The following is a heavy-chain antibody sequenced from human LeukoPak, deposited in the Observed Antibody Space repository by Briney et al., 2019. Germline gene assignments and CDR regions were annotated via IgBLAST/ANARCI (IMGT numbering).Heavy chain of an antibody. Sequence: PSETLSLTCTVSGVSISSSSYTWGWFRQPPGKGLEWIGGIYYSGGTCYNPPLNSRVPISVDTSKKQFSLKLSSVTAADTAVYYCARGGQSYSSGWYYYYYMDVWGKGTTVTVSS. CDR1: GVSISSSSYT. J-gene: IGHJ6*03. D-gene: IGHD6-19*01. CDR2: IYYSGGT. CDR3: ARGGQSYSSGWYYYYYMDV. V-gene: IGHV4-39*01.